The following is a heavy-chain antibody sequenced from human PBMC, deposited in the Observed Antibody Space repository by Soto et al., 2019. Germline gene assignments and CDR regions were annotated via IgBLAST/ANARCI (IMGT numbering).Heavy chain of an antibody. CDR2: IWYDGSNK. J-gene: IGHJ4*02. CDR3: ARGITMIVVVPGY. Sequence: GGSLRLSCAASGFTFSSYVMHWVRQAPGKGLEWVAVIWYDGSNKYCADSVKGRFTISRDNSKNTLYLQMNSLRAEDTAVYYCARGITMIVVVPGYWGQGTLVTVSS. V-gene: IGHV3-33*01. CDR1: GFTFSSYV. D-gene: IGHD3-22*01.